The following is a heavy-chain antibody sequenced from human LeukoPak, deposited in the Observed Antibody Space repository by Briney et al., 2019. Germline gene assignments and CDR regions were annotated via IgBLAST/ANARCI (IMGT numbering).Heavy chain of an antibody. Sequence: VASVKVSCKASGGTFSSYAISWVRQAPGQGLEWMGRIIPILGIANYAQKFQGRVTITADKSTSTAYMELSSLRSEDTAVYYCARDPDPFDCSGGSCYSQYYYGMDVWGQGTTVTVSS. J-gene: IGHJ6*02. CDR3: ARDPDPFDCSGGSCYSQYYYGMDV. CDR1: GGTFSSYA. V-gene: IGHV1-69*04. CDR2: IIPILGIA. D-gene: IGHD2-15*01.